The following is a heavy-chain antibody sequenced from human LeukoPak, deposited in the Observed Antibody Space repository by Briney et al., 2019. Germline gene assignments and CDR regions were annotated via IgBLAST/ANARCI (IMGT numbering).Heavy chain of an antibody. Sequence: GGSLRLSCAASGFTFSSYGMHWVRQAPGKGLEWVAVIWYDGSNKYYADSVKGRFTISRDNAKNSLYLQMNSLRAEDTAVYYCAIAVNTYYYDSSGYHFDYWGQGTLVTVSS. V-gene: IGHV3-33*03. CDR2: IWYDGSNK. CDR1: GFTFSSYG. CDR3: AIAVNTYYYDSSGYHFDY. J-gene: IGHJ4*02. D-gene: IGHD3-22*01.